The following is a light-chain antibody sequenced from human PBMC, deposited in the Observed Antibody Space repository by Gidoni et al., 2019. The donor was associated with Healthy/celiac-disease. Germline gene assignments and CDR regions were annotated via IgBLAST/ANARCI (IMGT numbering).Light chain of an antibody. CDR2: DAS. Sequence: GDRVTISCRDSQSISSLLAWYQQKPGKAPKLLIYDASSLESRVPSRFSGSGSGTEFTLNISSLQPDDFATYYCQQYNSYSWTFGQGTKVEIK. V-gene: IGKV1-5*01. CDR1: QSISSL. CDR3: QQYNSYSWT. J-gene: IGKJ1*01.